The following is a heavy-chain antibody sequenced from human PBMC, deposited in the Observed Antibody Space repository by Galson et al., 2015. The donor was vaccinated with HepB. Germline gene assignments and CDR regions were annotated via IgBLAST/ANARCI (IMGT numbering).Heavy chain of an antibody. Sequence: SLRLSCAASGFTFSSYSMNWVRQAPGKGLEWVSSISSSSSYIYYADSVKGRFTISRDNAKNSLYLQMNSLRAEDTAVYYCARDWGYWRQRNEISDYWGQGTLVTVSS. V-gene: IGHV3-21*04. D-gene: IGHD1-1*01. CDR3: ARDWGYWRQRNEISDY. J-gene: IGHJ4*02. CDR2: ISSSSSYI. CDR1: GFTFSSYS.